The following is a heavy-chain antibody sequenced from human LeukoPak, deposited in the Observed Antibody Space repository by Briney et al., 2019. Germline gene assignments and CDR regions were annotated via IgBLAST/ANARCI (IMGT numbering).Heavy chain of an antibody. CDR2: ISANNGNT. J-gene: IGHJ4*02. V-gene: IGHV1-18*01. CDR3: ARTGSTWWDLPNS. D-gene: IGHD2-15*01. Sequence: EASVKVSCKSSGFTFSTYGFIWVRQAPGQGLEWMGWISANNGNTNYARKLQDRVTMTTDISTSTAYLDLRSLTSDDTAIYYCARTGSTWWDLPNSWGQGTLVTVSS. CDR1: GFTFSTYG.